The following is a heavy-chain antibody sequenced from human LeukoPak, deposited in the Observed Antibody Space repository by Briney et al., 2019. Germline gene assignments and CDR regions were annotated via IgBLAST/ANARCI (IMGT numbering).Heavy chain of an antibody. CDR3: ARAVYDSSGYYRYYFDY. J-gene: IGHJ4*02. Sequence: GGSLGLSCAASGFTFSSYDMHWVRQATGKGLEWVSAIGTAGDTYYPGSVKGRFTISRENAKNSLYLQMNSLRAGDTAVYYCARAVYDSSGYYRYYFDYWGQGTLVTVSS. V-gene: IGHV3-13*01. CDR1: GFTFSSYD. D-gene: IGHD3-22*01. CDR2: IGTAGDT.